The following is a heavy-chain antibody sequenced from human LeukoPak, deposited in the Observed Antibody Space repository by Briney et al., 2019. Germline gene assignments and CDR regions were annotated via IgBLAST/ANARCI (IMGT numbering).Heavy chain of an antibody. Sequence: GGSLSLSCTASGFTFGDYAMSWVRQAPGKGLEWVGFIRSKAYGGTTEYAASVKGRFTISRDDSKSIAYLQMNSLKTEDTAVYYCTRDDYGDYGVSWGQGTLVTVSS. CDR2: IRSKAYGGTT. V-gene: IGHV3-49*04. CDR1: GFTFGDYA. J-gene: IGHJ4*02. D-gene: IGHD4-17*01. CDR3: TRDDYGDYGVS.